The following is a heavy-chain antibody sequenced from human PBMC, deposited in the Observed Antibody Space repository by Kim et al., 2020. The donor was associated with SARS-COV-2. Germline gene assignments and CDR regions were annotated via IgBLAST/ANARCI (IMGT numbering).Heavy chain of an antibody. CDR1: GFTFSSYS. V-gene: IGHV3-21*01. CDR2: ISSSSSYI. D-gene: IGHD6-6*01. CDR3: ASPIAARADY. Sequence: GGSLRLSCAASGFTFSSYSMNWVRQAPGKGLEWVSSISSSSSYIYYADSVKGRFTISRDNAKNSLYLQMNSLRAEDTAVYYCASPIAARADYWAREPWSPSPQ. J-gene: IGHJ4*02.